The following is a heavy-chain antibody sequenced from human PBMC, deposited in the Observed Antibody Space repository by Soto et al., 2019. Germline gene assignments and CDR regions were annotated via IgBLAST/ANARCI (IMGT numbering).Heavy chain of an antibody. CDR2: ITHRGST. CDR3: AGGGAHAKPGSGIYHFGYGLDV. V-gene: IGHV4-34*02. J-gene: IGHJ6*02. D-gene: IGHD1-26*01. CDR1: GESFGGYY. Sequence: QVQLQQWGAGLLKPSETLSLTCDVSGESFGGYYWCWIRQSPGKGLEWIGDITHRGSTNYNPSLKSRVALSVYTSKRQFSLKLSSVTAADTAVYYCAGGGAHAKPGSGIYHFGYGLDVWGQGTTVTVSS.